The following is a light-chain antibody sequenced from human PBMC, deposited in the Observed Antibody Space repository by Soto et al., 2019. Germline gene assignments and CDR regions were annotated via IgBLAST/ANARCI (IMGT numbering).Light chain of an antibody. CDR2: GAS. V-gene: IGKV1-39*01. CDR3: QQTSSPPWT. J-gene: IGKJ1*01. CDR1: RDIRDF. Sequence: EIQMTQSPSSLSVSVGDRVTITCQASRDIRDFLNWYQQKPGKAPKLLIYGASTLQSGVPSRFSGSGSGTDFTLTISSLQPEDFATYYCQQTSSPPWTFGQGTKVEIK.